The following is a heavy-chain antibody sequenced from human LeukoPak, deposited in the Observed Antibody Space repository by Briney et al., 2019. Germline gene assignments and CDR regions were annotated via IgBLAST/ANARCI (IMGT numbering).Heavy chain of an antibody. V-gene: IGHV3-48*03. CDR3: ARADYYGSPGHFGMDV. CDR2: IGGSGVTK. Sequence: GGSLRLSCAASGFTFSNYEMNWVRQAPGKGPEWKSYIGGSGVTKRYADSVKGRFSISRDNAKNSLDLQMNSLRVEDTGVYYCARADYYGSPGHFGMDVWGRGTTVTVSS. D-gene: IGHD3-10*01. CDR1: GFTFSNYE. J-gene: IGHJ6*02.